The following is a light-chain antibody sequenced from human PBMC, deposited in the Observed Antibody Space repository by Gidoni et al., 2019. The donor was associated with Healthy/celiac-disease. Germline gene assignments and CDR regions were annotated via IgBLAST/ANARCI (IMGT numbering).Light chain of an antibody. CDR1: SSDVGSYNL. CDR2: EGS. V-gene: IGLV2-23*01. Sequence: QSALTQPASVSGSPGQSITISCTGTSSDVGSYNLVSWYQQHPGKAPKLMIYEGSKRPSGVSNRFSGSKSVNTASLTISGLQAEVEADYYCCSYAGSSTVVFGGGTKLTVL. J-gene: IGLJ2*01. CDR3: CSYAGSSTVV.